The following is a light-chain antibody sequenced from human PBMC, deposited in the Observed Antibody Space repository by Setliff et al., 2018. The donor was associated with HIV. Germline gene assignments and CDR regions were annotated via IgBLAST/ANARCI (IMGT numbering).Light chain of an antibody. CDR2: DVS. CDR3: CSYTSYSTLYV. CDR1: SIDVGGYNY. Sequence: QSALTQPASASGSPGQSITISCTGTSIDVGGYNYVSWYQQHPGRAPKLLIYDVSRRPSGVSDRFSGSKSGNSASLTISGLQAEDEADYYCCSYTSYSTLYVFGGGTKVTVL. J-gene: IGLJ1*01. V-gene: IGLV2-14*01.